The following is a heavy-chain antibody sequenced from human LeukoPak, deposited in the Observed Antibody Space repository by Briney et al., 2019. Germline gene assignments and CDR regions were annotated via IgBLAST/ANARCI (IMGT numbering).Heavy chain of an antibody. CDR1: GFTFSDYY. V-gene: IGHV3-11*06. CDR3: ARDLELTYYDSSGYDY. CDR2: ISSSSTYT. D-gene: IGHD3-22*01. Sequence: GGSLRLSCAASGFTFSDYYMTWIRQAPGKGLEWVSYISSSSTYTNYADSVKGRFTISRDNAKNTLYLQMNSLRAEDTAVYYCARDLELTYYDSSGYDYWGQGTPVTASS. J-gene: IGHJ4*02.